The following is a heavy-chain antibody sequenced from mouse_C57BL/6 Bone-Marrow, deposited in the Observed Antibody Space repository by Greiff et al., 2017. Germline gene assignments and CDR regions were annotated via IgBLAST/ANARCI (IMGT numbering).Heavy chain of an antibody. CDR3: ARGQRRLRAWFAY. Sequence: QVQLKQPGAELVLPGASVKLSCKASGYTFTSYWMRWVKQGPGQGLAWIGEIDPSDSYNNYNQTFKGKSTLTVDKSSSTAYMQLSSLTSEDYAVYYCARGQRRLRAWFAYWGQGTLVTVSA. D-gene: IGHD3-2*02. J-gene: IGHJ3*01. V-gene: IGHV1-69*01. CDR1: GYTFTSYW. CDR2: IDPSDSYN.